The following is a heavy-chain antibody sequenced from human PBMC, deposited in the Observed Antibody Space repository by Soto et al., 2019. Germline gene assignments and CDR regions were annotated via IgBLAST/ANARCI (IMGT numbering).Heavy chain of an antibody. J-gene: IGHJ4*02. V-gene: IGHV3-7*01. CDR1: GFTFSNYW. D-gene: IGHD2-15*01. CDR2: IKEDGSEK. Sequence: WGSLLVSCASSGFTFSNYWMTWVRQAPGKGLEWVANIKEDGSEKHYVDSVKGRFTISRDNAKNSLYLQMNSLRVEDTAVYFCSRDVVVGAKALNYWGQGALVTVSS. CDR3: SRDVVVGAKALNY.